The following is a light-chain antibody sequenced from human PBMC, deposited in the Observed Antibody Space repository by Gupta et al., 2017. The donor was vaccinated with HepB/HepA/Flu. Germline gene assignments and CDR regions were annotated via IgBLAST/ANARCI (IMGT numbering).Light chain of an antibody. CDR3: SSFTSTSSLAV. V-gene: IGLV2-14*01. Sequence: QSALTQTASVSGSPGQSITISCTGTSSDVSWYQQHPGKAPKLMIYAVSNRPARVSYRFSGSKSGDTASLTISGLQAEDEADYYCSSFTSTSSLAVFGGGTKVTVL. J-gene: IGLJ2*01. CDR1: SSDV. CDR2: AVS.